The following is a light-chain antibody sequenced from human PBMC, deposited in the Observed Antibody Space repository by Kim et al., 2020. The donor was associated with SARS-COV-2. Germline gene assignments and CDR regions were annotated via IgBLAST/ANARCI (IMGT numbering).Light chain of an antibody. J-gene: IGLJ1*01. CDR2: EVS. Sequence: PEPPVTISCTGTSSDVGKYKYVSWYQQHPGKAPKLIISEVSKRPAGVPDRFSGSKSGNTASLTISGLQAEDEADYYCCAYAGTYYIFGTGTKVTVL. CDR1: SSDVGKYKY. V-gene: IGLV2-11*01. CDR3: CAYAGTYYI.